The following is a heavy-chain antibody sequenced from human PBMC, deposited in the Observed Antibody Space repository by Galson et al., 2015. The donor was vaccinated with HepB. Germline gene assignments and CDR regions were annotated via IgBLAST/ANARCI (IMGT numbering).Heavy chain of an antibody. Sequence: SLRLSCAASGLSFSSNTMNWVRKVPGKGLQWVSYISTTGTNMHYAESVKGRFTTTRDNTKNTVFLQMNSLRAEDTALYYCATTPVGSGAYWTFDLWGLGALVTVSS. CDR1: GLSFSSNT. CDR3: ATTPVGSGAYWTFDL. CDR2: ISTTGTNM. J-gene: IGHJ3*01. V-gene: IGHV3-48*03. D-gene: IGHD2-21*01.